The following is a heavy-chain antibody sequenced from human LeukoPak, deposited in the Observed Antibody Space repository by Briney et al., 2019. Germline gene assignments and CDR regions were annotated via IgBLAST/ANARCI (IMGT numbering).Heavy chain of an antibody. CDR2: INEDGSEK. J-gene: IGHJ6*02. V-gene: IGHV3-7*01. Sequence: GGSLRLSCTAAGFIFSNYWMGWVRQAPGKGLEWVANINEDGSEKYYVESVKGRFTISRDNAKNSLYLQMNSLRAEHTAVSYCARDLRAPLAAAGSYGMDVWGQGTTVTVSS. D-gene: IGHD6-13*01. CDR1: GFIFSNYW. CDR3: ARDLRAPLAAAGSYGMDV.